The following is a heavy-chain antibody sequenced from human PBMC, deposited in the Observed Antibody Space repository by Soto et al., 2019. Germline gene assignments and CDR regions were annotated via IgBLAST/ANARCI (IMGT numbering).Heavy chain of an antibody. CDR2: IYYIGGS. J-gene: IGHJ3*02. Sequence: SETLSLTCTVSRGSNSSYYWTWIRQPPRKRLEWIRYIYYIGGSTYNPTLKSRGSISVYRSKSQFSLKRISVTAADTAVYYCARDPTDYDDSSATLDALESCGRVKRVAVAS. CDR3: ARDPTDYDDSSATLDALES. V-gene: IGHV4-59*01. D-gene: IGHD3-22*01. CDR1: RGSNSSYY.